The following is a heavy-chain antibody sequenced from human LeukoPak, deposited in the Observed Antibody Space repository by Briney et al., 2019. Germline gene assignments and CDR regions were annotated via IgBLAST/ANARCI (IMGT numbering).Heavy chain of an antibody. CDR3: ASDFRGGDDILTGYDPGVYYYGTDV. J-gene: IGHJ6*02. CDR2: IYSGGST. D-gene: IGHD3-9*01. CDR1: GFTVSSNY. V-gene: IGHV3-53*01. Sequence: PGGSLRLSCAASGFTVSSNYMSWVRQAPGKGLEWVSVIYSGGSTYYADSVKGRFTISRDNSKNTLYLQMNSLRAEDTAVYYCASDFRGGDDILTGYDPGVYYYGTDVWGQGTTVTVYS.